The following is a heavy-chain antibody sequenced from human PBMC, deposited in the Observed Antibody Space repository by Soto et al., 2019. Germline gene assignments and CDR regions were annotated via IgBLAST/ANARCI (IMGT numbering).Heavy chain of an antibody. CDR2: INPSGGST. J-gene: IGHJ6*02. CDR1: GYTFTSYY. D-gene: IGHD2-2*02. V-gene: IGHV1-46*01. Sequence: GASVKVSCKASGYTFTSYYMHWVRQAPGQGLEGMGIINPSGGSTSYAQKFQGRVTMTRDTSTSTVYMELSSLRSEDTAVYYCARDARYCSSTSCYIHGGTYYYYGMDVWGQGTTVTVSS. CDR3: ARDARYCSSTSCYIHGGTYYYYGMDV.